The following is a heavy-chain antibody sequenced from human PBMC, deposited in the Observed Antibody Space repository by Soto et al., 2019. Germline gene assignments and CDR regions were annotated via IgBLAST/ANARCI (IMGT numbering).Heavy chain of an antibody. V-gene: IGHV3-73*02. CDR3: TRPPSDDY. J-gene: IGHJ4*02. CDR2: IRSKANSYAT. CDR1: GFTFSGSA. Sequence: EVQLVESGGGLVQPGGSLKLSCAASGFTFSGSAMHWVRQASGKGLEWVGRIRSKANSYATAYAASVKGRFTISRDDSKNTAYLQMNSLKTEDTAVYYCTRPPSDDYWGQGTLVTVSS.